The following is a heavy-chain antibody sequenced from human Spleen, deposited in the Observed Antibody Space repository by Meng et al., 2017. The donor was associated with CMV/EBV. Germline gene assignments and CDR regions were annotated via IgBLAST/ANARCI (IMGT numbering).Heavy chain of an antibody. CDR3: ARGYYDSSGYFYKWFDP. CDR1: GFTFSTYA. D-gene: IGHD3-22*01. V-gene: IGHV3-64*02. J-gene: IGHJ5*02. CDR2: ISGDRGTT. Sequence: GESLKISCAASGFTFSTYAMHWVRQAPGKGLECVSAISGDRGTTDYADSVKGRFTVSRDNSKNTLYLQMGSLRAEDTAVYYCARGYYDSSGYFYKWFDPWGQGTLVTVSS.